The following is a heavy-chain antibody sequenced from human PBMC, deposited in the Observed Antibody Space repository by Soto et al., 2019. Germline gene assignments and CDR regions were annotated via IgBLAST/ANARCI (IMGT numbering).Heavy chain of an antibody. CDR1: GYTFTCYY. V-gene: IGHV1-2*02. CDR2: INPNSGGT. CDR3: ASITYYDFWSGHDAFDI. J-gene: IGHJ3*02. D-gene: IGHD3-3*01. Sequence: GASVKVACKASGYTFTCYYMHWVRQAPGQGLEWMGWINPNSGGTNYAQKFQGRVTMTRDTSISTAYMELSRLRSDDTAVYYCASITYYDFWSGHDAFDIWGQGTIVTAS.